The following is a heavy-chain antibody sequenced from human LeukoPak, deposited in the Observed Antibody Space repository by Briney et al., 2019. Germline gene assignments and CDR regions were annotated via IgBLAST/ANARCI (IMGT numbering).Heavy chain of an antibody. CDR3: ASAGSIAHGMDV. Sequence: SQTLSLTCTVSGASISSGSYSWSWIRQHPGKGLEWIGYIYYSGSTYYNPSLKSRVTISLDTSKNQFSLKLSSVTAAETAMYYCASAGSIAHGMDVWGQGTTVTVSS. CDR1: GASISSGSYS. J-gene: IGHJ6*02. CDR2: IYYSGST. D-gene: IGHD1-26*01. V-gene: IGHV4-31*03.